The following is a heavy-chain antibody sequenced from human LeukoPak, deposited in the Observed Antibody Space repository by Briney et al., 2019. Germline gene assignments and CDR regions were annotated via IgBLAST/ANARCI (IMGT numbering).Heavy chain of an antibody. CDR3: AKDRSVLAATSAFDI. Sequence: GGSLRLSCVASGFIFSDYWMSWMRQAPGKGLEWVANIKYDGDEEYYVDSVKGRFTISRDTSKNTLYLQMNSLRAEDTAIYYCAKDRSVLAATSAFDIWGQGTMVTVSS. V-gene: IGHV3-7*03. CDR1: GFIFSDYW. D-gene: IGHD2-15*01. J-gene: IGHJ3*02. CDR2: IKYDGDEE.